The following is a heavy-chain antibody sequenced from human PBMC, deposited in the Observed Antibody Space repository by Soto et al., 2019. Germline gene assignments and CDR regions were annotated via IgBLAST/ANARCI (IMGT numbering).Heavy chain of an antibody. CDR3: ARGPLGYCSGGSCYSYYYYGMDV. CDR1: GGSSSSGGYY. Sequence: PSETLSLTCTVSGGSSSSGGYYWSWIRQHPGKGLEWIGYIYYSGSTNYNPSLKSRVTISVDTSKNQFSLKLSSVTAADTAVYYCARGPLGYCSGGSCYSYYYYGMDVWGQGTTVTVSS. D-gene: IGHD2-15*01. V-gene: IGHV4-31*03. J-gene: IGHJ6*02. CDR2: IYYSGST.